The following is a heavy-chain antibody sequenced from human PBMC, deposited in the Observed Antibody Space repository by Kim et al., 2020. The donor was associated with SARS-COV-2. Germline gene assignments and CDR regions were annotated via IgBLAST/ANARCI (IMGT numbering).Heavy chain of an antibody. D-gene: IGHD3-22*01. J-gene: IGHJ4*02. CDR2: T. Sequence: TYYNPSLKSRVTISVDTSKNQFSLKLSSVTAADTAVYYCARVSPSMIVVDWGQGTLVTVSS. CDR3: ARVSPSMIVVD. V-gene: IGHV4-31*02.